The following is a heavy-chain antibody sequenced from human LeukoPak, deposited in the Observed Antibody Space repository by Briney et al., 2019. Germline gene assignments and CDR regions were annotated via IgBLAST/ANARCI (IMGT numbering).Heavy chain of an antibody. CDR1: GFTFSSYA. CDR2: ISGNGGST. CDR3: AKDRDWYYFDY. J-gene: IGHJ4*02. Sequence: PGGSLRLSCSATGFTFSSYAMHWVRQAPGKGLEYVSAISGNGGSTYYADSVKGRFTISRHNSKNTLYLQMNSLRAEDTAVYYCAKDRDWYYFDYWGQGTLVTVSS. D-gene: IGHD5-24*01. V-gene: IGHV3-64*04.